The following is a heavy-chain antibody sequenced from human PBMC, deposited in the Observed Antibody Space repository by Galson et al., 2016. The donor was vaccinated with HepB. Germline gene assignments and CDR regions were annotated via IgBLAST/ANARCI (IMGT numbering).Heavy chain of an antibody. Sequence: SLRLSCAASGFTFDDHPMHWVRQAPGKGLEWVSGISWNSLIIVYADSVKGRFTVSRDNAENSLYLQVNSLRPEDTAFYYCAKDKSPYASTWIDYWGQGTLVTVSP. D-gene: IGHD2-2*01. CDR3: AKDKSPYASTWIDY. CDR2: ISWNSLII. J-gene: IGHJ4*02. V-gene: IGHV3-9*01. CDR1: GFTFDDHP.